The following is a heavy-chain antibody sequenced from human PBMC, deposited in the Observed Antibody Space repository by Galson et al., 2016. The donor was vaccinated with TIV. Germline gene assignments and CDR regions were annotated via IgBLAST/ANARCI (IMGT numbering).Heavy chain of an antibody. CDR1: GGTFSTYV. Sequence: SVKVSCKASGGTFSTYVFSWLRQAPGQGLEWMGVINPIFGTANYAQTFQGRLTITADESTSSAYMKLSSLRSEDTAVYYCATDRNTALDTYSYYYGMDVWGQGTTVTVSS. CDR2: INPIFGTA. V-gene: IGHV1-69*13. D-gene: IGHD5-18*01. J-gene: IGHJ6*02. CDR3: ATDRNTALDTYSYYYGMDV.